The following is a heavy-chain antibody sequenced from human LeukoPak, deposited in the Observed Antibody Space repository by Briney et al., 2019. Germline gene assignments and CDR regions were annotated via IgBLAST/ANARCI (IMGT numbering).Heavy chain of an antibody. CDR1: GASISSSTDY. J-gene: IGHJ5*02. CDR2: IYYSGST. CDR3: AGLIRPGWFDP. Sequence: SETLSLACTVSGASISSSTDYWGWIRQPPGKGLEWIANIYYSGSTYYNPSLKSRVTISVDTSKNQFSLKLSSVTAADTAVYYCAGLIRPGWFDPWGQGTLVTVSS. D-gene: IGHD1-14*01. V-gene: IGHV4-39*01.